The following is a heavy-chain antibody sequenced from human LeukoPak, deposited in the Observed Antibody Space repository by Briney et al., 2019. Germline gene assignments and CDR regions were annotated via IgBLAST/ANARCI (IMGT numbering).Heavy chain of an antibody. V-gene: IGHV4-59*01. CDR3: ARGFDSKSTYFDY. CDR2: ISYSGST. D-gene: IGHD5-12*01. CDR1: GDSISIYY. J-gene: IGHJ4*02. Sequence: SGTLSLTCTVSGDSISIYYWNWIRQPPGKGLEWIGYISYSGSTNYNPSLKSRVTISLDTSKNQFSLNLRSVTAADTAVYYCARGFDSKSTYFDYWGQGTLVTVSS.